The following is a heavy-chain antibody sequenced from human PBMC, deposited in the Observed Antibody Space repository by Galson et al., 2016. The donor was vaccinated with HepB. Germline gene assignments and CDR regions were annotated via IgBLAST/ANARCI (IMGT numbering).Heavy chain of an antibody. CDR3: AREGAEMAVAGTAFDY. CDR2: ISSSGTTI. D-gene: IGHD6-19*01. J-gene: IGHJ4*02. V-gene: IGHV3-48*03. Sequence: SLRLSCAASGFTFSRYEMNWVRQAPGKGLEWVSYISSSGTTIYYADSVKGRFTISRDSSKNTLYLQMHSLRAEDTAVYFCAREGAEMAVAGTAFDYWGQGTLVTVSS. CDR1: GFTFSRYE.